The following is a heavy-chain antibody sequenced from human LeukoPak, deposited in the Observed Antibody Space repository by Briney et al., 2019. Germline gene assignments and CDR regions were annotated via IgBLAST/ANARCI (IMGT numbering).Heavy chain of an antibody. CDR3: ATTGAGAATHDAFDI. D-gene: IGHD2-15*01. CDR2: ISAYNGNT. V-gene: IGHV1-18*01. CDR1: GYTFTSYG. Sequence: ASVKVSCKASGYTFTSYGISWVRQAPGQGLERMGWISAYNGNTNYAQKLQGRVTMTTDTSTSTAYMELRSLRSDDTAVYYCATTGAGAATHDAFDIWGQGTMVTVSS. J-gene: IGHJ3*02.